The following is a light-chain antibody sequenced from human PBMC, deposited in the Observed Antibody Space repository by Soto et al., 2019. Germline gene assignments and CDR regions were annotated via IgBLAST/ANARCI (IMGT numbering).Light chain of an antibody. J-gene: IGKJ4*01. CDR1: QSISSH. CDR2: DVS. V-gene: IGKV3-11*01. Sequence: EIVLTQSPATRSLSPGERATLSCRASQSISSHLAWHQQKPGQAPRLLMYDVSNRATDIPARFSGSGSGTDFTLTISSLEPEDFAVYYCQQRPNWPLTFGGGTKVEIK. CDR3: QQRPNWPLT.